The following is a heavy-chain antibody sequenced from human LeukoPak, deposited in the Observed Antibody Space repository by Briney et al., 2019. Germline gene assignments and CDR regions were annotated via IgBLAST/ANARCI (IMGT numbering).Heavy chain of an antibody. V-gene: IGHV4-59*11. CDR1: GGSINSHY. J-gene: IGHJ4*02. Sequence: SETLSLSCTVSGGSINSHYWSWIRQPPGKGLEWIGYVFNGGSTNYNPSLKSRVTMSVDTSRDQFSLRLTSVTAADTAIYYCATRPAGSTWYGVFDYWSQGTLVTVSS. D-gene: IGHD6-13*01. CDR2: VFNGGST. CDR3: ATRPAGSTWYGVFDY.